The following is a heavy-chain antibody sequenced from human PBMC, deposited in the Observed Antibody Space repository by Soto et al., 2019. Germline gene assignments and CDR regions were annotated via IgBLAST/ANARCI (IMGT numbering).Heavy chain of an antibody. V-gene: IGHV3-48*02. CDR3: ARGGFGEQTYYYYGMDV. CDR2: SSSSGSTI. D-gene: IGHD3-10*01. Sequence: EVLLVESGGGLVQPGGSLRLSCAASKFTFSNYIMNWVRQAPGKGLEWVSYSSSSGSTIYYADSVKGRFTISRDNAENSLYLQMNSLRDEDTAVYYCARGGFGEQTYYYYGMDVWGQGTTVTVSS. CDR1: KFTFSNYI. J-gene: IGHJ6*02.